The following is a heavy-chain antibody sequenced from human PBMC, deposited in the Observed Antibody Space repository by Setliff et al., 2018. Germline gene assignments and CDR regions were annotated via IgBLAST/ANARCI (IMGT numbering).Heavy chain of an antibody. D-gene: IGHD3-22*01. CDR1: GFTFSDYY. CDR2: ISSSGSTI. J-gene: IGHJ4*02. V-gene: IGHV3-11*04. CDR3: ARDIPDYYDSSGPRLDY. Sequence: GGSLRLSCAASGFTFSDYYMSWIRQAPGKGLEWVSDISSSGSTIYYADAVKGRFTISRDKAKNSLYLQMNSLRAEDTAVYYCARDIPDYYDSSGPRLDYWGQGTLFTVSS.